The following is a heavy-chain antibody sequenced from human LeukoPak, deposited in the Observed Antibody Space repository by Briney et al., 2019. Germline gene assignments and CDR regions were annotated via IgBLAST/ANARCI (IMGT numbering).Heavy chain of an antibody. CDR1: GGSISSGDYY. D-gene: IGHD1-26*01. J-gene: IGHJ5*02. CDR2: IYYSGNT. Sequence: SQTLSLTCTVSGGSISSGDYYWSWIRQPPGKGLEWIAYIYYSGNTNYNPSLESRVTISVDTSKNQFSLKLSSVTAADTAVYYCARLDFSGSYLNWFDPWGQGALVTVSS. V-gene: IGHV4-61*08. CDR3: ARLDFSGSYLNWFDP.